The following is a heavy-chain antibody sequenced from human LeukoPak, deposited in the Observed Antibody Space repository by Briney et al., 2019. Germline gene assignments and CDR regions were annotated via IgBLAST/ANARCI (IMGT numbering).Heavy chain of an antibody. CDR2: IYYSGST. V-gene: IGHV4-39*07. CDR3: ARSDSSGYYNWFDP. CDR1: GGSISSSSYY. D-gene: IGHD3-22*01. Sequence: SETLSLTCTVSGGSISSSSYYWGWIRQPPGKGLEWIGSIYYSGSTYYNPSLKSRVTISVGTSKNQFSLKLSSVTAADTAVYYCARSDSSGYYNWFDPWGQGTLVTVSS. J-gene: IGHJ5*02.